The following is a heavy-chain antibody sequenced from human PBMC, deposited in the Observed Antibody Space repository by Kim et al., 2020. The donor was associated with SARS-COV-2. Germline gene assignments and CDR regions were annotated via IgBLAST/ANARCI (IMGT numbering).Heavy chain of an antibody. J-gene: IGHJ4*02. CDR1: GYTFTSYG. CDR2: ISAYNGNT. V-gene: IGHV1-18*01. D-gene: IGHD1-26*01. Sequence: ASVKVSCKASGYTFTSYGISWVRQAPGQGLEWMGWISAYNGNTNYAQKLQGRVTMTTDTSTSTAYMELRSLRSDDTAVYYCARSLVGATRPSDYFDYWGQGTLVTVSS. CDR3: ARSLVGATRPSDYFDY.